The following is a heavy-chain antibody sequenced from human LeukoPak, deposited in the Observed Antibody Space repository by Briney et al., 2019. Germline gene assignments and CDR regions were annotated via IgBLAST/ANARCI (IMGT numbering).Heavy chain of an antibody. CDR2: ISVSGGDT. V-gene: IGHV3-23*01. J-gene: IGHJ4*02. Sequence: GGSLRLSCAASGFTFSYYAMSWVRQAPGKGLEWVSTISVSGGDTKYSDSVKGRFTISRDNSRNTLYLQMNSLRAEDTAVFYCAKAFLPSDLGETFDFWGQGTLVTVSS. CDR3: AKAFLPSDLGETFDF. CDR1: GFTFSYYA. D-gene: IGHD3-16*01.